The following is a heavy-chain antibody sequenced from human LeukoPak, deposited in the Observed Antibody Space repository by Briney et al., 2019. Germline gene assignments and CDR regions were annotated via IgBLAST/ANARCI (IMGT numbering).Heavy chain of an antibody. V-gene: IGHV3-21*05. J-gene: IGHJ4*02. Sequence: GGSLRLSCAASAFAFSVYRMNWVRQAPGKGLEWVSYIGSSGSYTNYADSVKGRFTTSRDNAKNSLYLQMNSLRAEDTAVYYCARVGLIAAAGTPDYWGQGTLVTVSS. D-gene: IGHD6-13*01. CDR1: AFAFSVYR. CDR2: IGSSGSYT. CDR3: ARVGLIAAAGTPDY.